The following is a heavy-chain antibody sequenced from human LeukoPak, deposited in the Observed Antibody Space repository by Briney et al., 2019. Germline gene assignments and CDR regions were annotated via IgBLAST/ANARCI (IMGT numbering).Heavy chain of an antibody. Sequence: GGSLRLSCAASGFTFSSYEMNWVRQAPGKGLEWVSYISSSGSTIYYADSVKGRFTISRDNAKNSLYLQMNSLRAEDTAVYYCARDYYYDGTRAGDWFDPWGQGTLVTVSS. CDR2: ISSSGSTI. CDR3: ARDYYYDGTRAGDWFDP. J-gene: IGHJ5*02. D-gene: IGHD3-22*01. V-gene: IGHV3-48*03. CDR1: GFTFSSYE.